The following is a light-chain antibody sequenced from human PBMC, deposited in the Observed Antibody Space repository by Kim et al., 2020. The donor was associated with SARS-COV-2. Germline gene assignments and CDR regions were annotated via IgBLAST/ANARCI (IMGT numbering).Light chain of an antibody. CDR1: QSVSSSY. CDR2: GAS. V-gene: IGKV3-20*01. Sequence: EVLLTQSPGTLSLSPGERAILSCRASQSVSSSYLAWYQHKPGQSPRLLIHGASSRATGVPDRFRGGGSGTDFTLTITRLEPEDFAVYYCQQYGPSPTTFGQGTRLEIK. CDR3: QQYGPSPTT. J-gene: IGKJ5*01.